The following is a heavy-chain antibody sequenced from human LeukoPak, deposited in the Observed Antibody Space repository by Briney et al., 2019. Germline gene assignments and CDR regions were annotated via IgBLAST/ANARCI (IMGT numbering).Heavy chain of an antibody. CDR1: GFIFTTHA. V-gene: IGHV3-23*01. D-gene: IGHD5-18*01. J-gene: IGHJ4*02. CDR3: AKNVMVKRYFDS. Sequence: GGSLRLSCAASGFIFTTHAMSWVRQAPGRGLQWVSVISGGGRITEHADSVKGRFTISRDNSKNTVSLQMNSLRVEDTAIYYCAKNVMVKRYFDSWGQGTLVTVSS. CDR2: ISGGGRIT.